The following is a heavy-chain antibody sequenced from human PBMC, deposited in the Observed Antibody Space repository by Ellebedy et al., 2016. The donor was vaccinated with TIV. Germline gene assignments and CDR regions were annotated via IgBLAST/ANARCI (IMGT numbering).Heavy chain of an antibody. Sequence: GESLKISXAASGFYFSSYWMTWVRQAPGKGLEWVANIKQDGSETYYVDSVKGRFTISRDNAKNSLYLHMDSLRGEDTAVYYCARDREGGNYSFDYWGQGTLVTVSS. CDR3: ARDREGGNYSFDY. CDR2: IKQDGSET. D-gene: IGHD4-23*01. J-gene: IGHJ4*02. V-gene: IGHV3-7*01. CDR1: GFYFSSYW.